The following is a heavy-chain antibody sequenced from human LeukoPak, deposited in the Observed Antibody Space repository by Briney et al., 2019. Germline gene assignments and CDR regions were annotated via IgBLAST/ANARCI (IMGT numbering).Heavy chain of an antibody. Sequence: GGSLRLSCAVSGFTFSYYGMNWVRQAPGKGLEWVSAISGSDDTTYYADSVKGRFTISRDNSKNTLYLQMNSLRPEDTAVYYCAKDWRRIVVVGPITRHGNYMDVWGKGTTVTISS. CDR3: AKDWRRIVVVGPITRHGNYMDV. D-gene: IGHD2-15*01. CDR2: ISGSDDTT. V-gene: IGHV3-23*01. CDR1: GFTFSYYG. J-gene: IGHJ6*03.